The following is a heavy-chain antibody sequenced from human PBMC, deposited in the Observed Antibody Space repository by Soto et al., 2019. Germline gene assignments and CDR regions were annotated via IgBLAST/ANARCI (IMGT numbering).Heavy chain of an antibody. J-gene: IGHJ5*02. D-gene: IGHD2-2*01. CDR3: AKYIVVVPAATRPRWFDP. Sequence: GESLRLSCAASGFTFSSYAMSWVRPAPGKGLEWVSAISGSGGSTYYADSVKGRFTISRDNSKNTLYLQMNSLRAEDTAVYYCAKYIVVVPAATRPRWFDPWGQGTLVTVSS. CDR2: ISGSGGST. V-gene: IGHV3-23*01. CDR1: GFTFSSYA.